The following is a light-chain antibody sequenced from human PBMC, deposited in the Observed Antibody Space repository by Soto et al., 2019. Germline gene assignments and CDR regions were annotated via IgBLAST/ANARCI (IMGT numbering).Light chain of an antibody. J-gene: IGKJ4*01. CDR1: QSVSSN. Sequence: EIVMTQSPATLSVSPGERATLSCSASQSVSSNLAWYQQKPGQAPSLLIYDISARAPGIPTRFSGSGSGTEFTLTISGLQSEDFAVYYGQQYNDWPLTFGGGTKVEIK. CDR3: QQYNDWPLT. V-gene: IGKV3D-15*01. CDR2: DIS.